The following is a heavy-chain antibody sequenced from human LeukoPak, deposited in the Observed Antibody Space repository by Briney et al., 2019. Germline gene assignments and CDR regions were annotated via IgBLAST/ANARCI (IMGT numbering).Heavy chain of an antibody. J-gene: IGHJ1*01. D-gene: IGHD4-17*01. CDR3: GKDPNGDYVGAFVFQR. Sequence: GGSLRLSCAASGFTFRNYAVVWVRQAPGKGLEWVSAITVSGATTYYAAPARGRFTLYRDNSKNTLYLQINSLRGEETGVYYCGKDPNGDYVGAFVFQRWGQGTLVTVSS. CDR1: GFTFRNYA. V-gene: IGHV3-23*01. CDR2: ITVSGATT.